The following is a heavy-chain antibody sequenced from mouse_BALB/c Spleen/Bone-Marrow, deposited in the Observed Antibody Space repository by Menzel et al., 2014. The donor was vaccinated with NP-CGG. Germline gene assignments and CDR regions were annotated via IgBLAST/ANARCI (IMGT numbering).Heavy chain of an antibody. Sequence: VQLVESGAELMKPGASVKISCKATGYTFISYWMEWVKQRPGHGLEWIGEILPGSGSTNYNENFKGKATFTADTSFNTAYMQLSSLTSEDSAVYYCARWVPYWEFAYWGQGTLVTVSA. CDR3: ARWVPYWEFAY. D-gene: IGHD4-1*01. CDR2: ILPGSGST. V-gene: IGHV1-9*01. CDR1: GYTFISYW. J-gene: IGHJ3*01.